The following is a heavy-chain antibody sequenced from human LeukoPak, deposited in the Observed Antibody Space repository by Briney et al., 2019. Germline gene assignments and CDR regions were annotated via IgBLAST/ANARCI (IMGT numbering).Heavy chain of an antibody. J-gene: IGHJ5*02. D-gene: IGHD2-15*01. CDR1: GYTFTSYG. Sequence: ASVKVSCKASGYTFTSYGISWVRQAPGQGLEWMGWISAYNGNTNYAQKLQGRVTMTTDTSTSTACMELRSLRSDDTAVYYCARAGYCSGGSCPNWFDPWGQGTLVTVSS. CDR3: ARAGYCSGGSCPNWFDP. V-gene: IGHV1-18*01. CDR2: ISAYNGNT.